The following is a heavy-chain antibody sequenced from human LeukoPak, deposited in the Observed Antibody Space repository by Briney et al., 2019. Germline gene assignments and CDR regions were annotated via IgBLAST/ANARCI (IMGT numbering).Heavy chain of an antibody. CDR3: AKNGDRGAYCTGGTCYPYFYYYMDV. Sequence: GGSLRLSCAASGFNFMTYGMHWVRQAPGKGLEWVAFIRYDGSNKYYADSVKGRFTISRDNSKNTLYLQMNSLRAEDTAIYYCAKNGDRGAYCTGGTCYPYFYYYMDVWGKGTTVTI. D-gene: IGHD2-15*01. CDR2: IRYDGSNK. CDR1: GFNFMTYG. V-gene: IGHV3-30*02. J-gene: IGHJ6*03.